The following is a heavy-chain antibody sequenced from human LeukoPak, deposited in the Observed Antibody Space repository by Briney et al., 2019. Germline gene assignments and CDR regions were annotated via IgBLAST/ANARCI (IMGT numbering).Heavy chain of an antibody. D-gene: IGHD2-8*01. CDR2: IKQDGSEK. CDR3: ANLMVPSDY. CDR1: GFPFRSYW. Sequence: GGPLRLSCAASGFPFRSYWVSWVRQAPGKGLEGVANIKQDGSEKYYVDSVKGRFTISRDNAKTSLYLQMNSLRAEDTAVYYCANLMVPSDYWGQGTLVTVSS. V-gene: IGHV3-7*01. J-gene: IGHJ4*02.